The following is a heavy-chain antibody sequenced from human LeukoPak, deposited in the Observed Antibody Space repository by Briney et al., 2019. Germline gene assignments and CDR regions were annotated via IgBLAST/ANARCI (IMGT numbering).Heavy chain of an antibody. CDR3: ARVKPHPGWFHAFDI. D-gene: IGHD1-14*01. J-gene: IGHJ3*02. CDR1: GGSFSGYY. V-gene: IGHV4-59*01. Sequence: PSETLSLTCAAYGGSFSGYYWSWIRQRPGKGLEWIGYIYYSGSTDYNPSLKSRVTISVDTSKNQFSLKLSSVTAADTAVYYCARVKPHPGWFHAFDIWGQGTMVTVSS. CDR2: IYYSGST.